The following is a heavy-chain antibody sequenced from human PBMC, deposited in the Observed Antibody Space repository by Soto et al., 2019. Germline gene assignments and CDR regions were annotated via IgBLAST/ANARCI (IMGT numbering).Heavy chain of an antibody. D-gene: IGHD3-22*01. CDR1: GYTFTSYG. J-gene: IGHJ6*02. CDR2: MNPNSGNT. V-gene: IGHV1-8*02. Sequence: GASVKVSCKASGYTFTSYGISWVRQAPGQGLEWMGWMNPNSGNTGYAQKFQGRVTMTRNTSISTAYMELSSLRSEDTAVYYCARFYYYDSSGYYYYYYYGMDVWGQGTTVTV. CDR3: ARFYYYDSSGYYYYYYYGMDV.